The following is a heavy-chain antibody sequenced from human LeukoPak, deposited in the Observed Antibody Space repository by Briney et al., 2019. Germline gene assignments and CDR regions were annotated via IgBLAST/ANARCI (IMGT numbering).Heavy chain of an antibody. CDR1: GYTFTSYD. D-gene: IGHD3-22*01. CDR2: MNPNSGNT. CDR3: ARGIRHYYDSSGYNWFDP. V-gene: IGHV1-8*03. Sequence: GASVKVSCKASGYTFTSYDINWVRQATGQGLEWMGWMNPNSGNTGYAQKFQGRVTITRNTSITTAYMELSSLRSEDTAVYYCARGIRHYYDSSGYNWFDPWGQGTLVTVSS. J-gene: IGHJ5*02.